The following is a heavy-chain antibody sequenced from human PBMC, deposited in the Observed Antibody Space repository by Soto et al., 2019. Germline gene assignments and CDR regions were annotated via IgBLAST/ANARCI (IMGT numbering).Heavy chain of an antibody. D-gene: IGHD6-13*01. J-gene: IGHJ4*02. CDR2: ISKSGGGT. CDR3: PKTSSLFDY. CDR1: GFTFSNYA. V-gene: IGHV3-23*01. Sequence: EVQLLESGGGLVQPGGSLRLSCAASGFTFSNYAMSWVRQAPGKGLEWVSSISKSGGGTYYADSVKGRFTISRDNSKNTLYLQMNSLKAEDTAVYSCPKTSSLFDYWGQGTLVTVSS.